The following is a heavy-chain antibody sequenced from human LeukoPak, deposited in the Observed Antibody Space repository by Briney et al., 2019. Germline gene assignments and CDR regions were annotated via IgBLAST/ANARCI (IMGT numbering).Heavy chain of an antibody. D-gene: IGHD6-13*01. CDR3: ARDRDVYSSRWNRNFAY. CDR2: IWYDGSNK. V-gene: IGHV3-33*01. Sequence: GGSLRLSCAASGFTFSNYGMHWVRQAPGKGLEWGAIIWYDGSNKYYADSVKGRFTISRDNSKNTLYLQMNSLRAEDTAVYYCARDRDVYSSRWNRNFAYWGQGTLVTVSA. CDR1: GFTFSNYG. J-gene: IGHJ4*02.